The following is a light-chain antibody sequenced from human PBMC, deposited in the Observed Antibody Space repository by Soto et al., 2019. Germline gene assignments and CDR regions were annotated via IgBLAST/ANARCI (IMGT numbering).Light chain of an antibody. V-gene: IGKV3-20*01. CDR3: QHYGRSPWT. CDR2: AAS. J-gene: IGKJ1*01. CDR1: QIVTSRY. Sequence: EIVLTQSPGTLSLSPGERATLSCRASQIVTSRYLAWYQQKPGQAPRLLIYAASSRATDIPGRFSGSGSGTDFTLTISRLEAEDFAVYYCQHYGRSPWTFGQGTKVDIK.